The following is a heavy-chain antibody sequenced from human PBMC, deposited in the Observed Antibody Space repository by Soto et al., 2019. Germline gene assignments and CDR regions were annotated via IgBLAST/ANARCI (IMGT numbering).Heavy chain of an antibody. V-gene: IGHV1-69*01. Sequence: QVQLVQSGAEVKKPGSSVKVSCKASGGTFSSYAISWVRQAPGQGLEWMGGIIPIFGTANYAQKFQGRVTITADDSTSTAYMELSSLRSEDTAVYYCASSYYYGSGSYPDNWFDPWGQGTLVTVSS. CDR3: ASSYYYGSGSYPDNWFDP. CDR1: GGTFSSYA. J-gene: IGHJ5*02. CDR2: IIPIFGTA. D-gene: IGHD3-10*01.